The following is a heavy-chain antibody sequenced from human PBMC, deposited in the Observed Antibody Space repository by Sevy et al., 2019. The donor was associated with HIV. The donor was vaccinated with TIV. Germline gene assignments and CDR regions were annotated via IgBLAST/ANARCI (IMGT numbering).Heavy chain of an antibody. Sequence: GESLKISCKGSAYTFTTHWIGWVRQMPGKGLEWMGIMSPGDSDPRYSRSFQGQVTMSVDKSVSTAYLQWHSLDTSDTAIYYCARLDSYSIGWSPRYYFDYWGQGTLVTVSS. V-gene: IGHV5-51*01. D-gene: IGHD6-19*01. CDR2: MSPGDSDP. CDR1: AYTFTTHW. J-gene: IGHJ4*02. CDR3: ARLDSYSIGWSPRYYFDY.